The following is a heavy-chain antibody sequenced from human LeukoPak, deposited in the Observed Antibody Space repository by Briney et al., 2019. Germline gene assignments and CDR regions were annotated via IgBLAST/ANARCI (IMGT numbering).Heavy chain of an antibody. D-gene: IGHD3-22*01. CDR1: GDSVSSNSAA. J-gene: IGHJ4*02. CDR2: TYYRSKWYN. Sequence: SQTLSLTCAISGDSVSSNSAAWNWIRQSPSGGLEWLGRTYYRSKWYNDYAVSVKSRITINPDTSKNQFSLQLNSVPPEDTAVYYCARMYYYDSSPWGFDYWGQGTLVTVSS. V-gene: IGHV6-1*01. CDR3: ARMYYYDSSPWGFDY.